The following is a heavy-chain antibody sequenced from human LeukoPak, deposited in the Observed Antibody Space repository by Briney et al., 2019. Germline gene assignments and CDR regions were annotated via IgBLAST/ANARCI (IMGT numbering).Heavy chain of an antibody. D-gene: IGHD4-17*01. Sequence: PSETLSLTCTVSGGSISSYYWRWIRQPPGKGLEWIGYIYYSGSTNYNPSLKSRVTISVDTSKNQFSLKLSSVTAADTAVYYCARGDYPSDFDYWGQGTLVTVSS. CDR2: IYYSGST. CDR3: ARGDYPSDFDY. J-gene: IGHJ4*02. CDR1: GGSISSYY. V-gene: IGHV4-59*01.